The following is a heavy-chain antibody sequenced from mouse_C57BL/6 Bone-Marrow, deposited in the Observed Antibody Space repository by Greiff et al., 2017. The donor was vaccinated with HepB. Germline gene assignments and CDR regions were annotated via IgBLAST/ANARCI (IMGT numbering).Heavy chain of an antibody. V-gene: IGHV1-15*01. CDR3: TRDYSNGY. CDR2: IDPETGGT. CDR1: GYTFTDYE. J-gene: IGHJ2*01. D-gene: IGHD2-5*01. Sequence: VKLQESGAELVRPGASVTLSCKASGYTFTDYEMHWVKQTPVHGLEWIGAIDPETGGTAYNQKFKGKAILTADKSSSTAYMELRSLTSEDSAVYYCTRDYSNGYWGQGTTLTVSS.